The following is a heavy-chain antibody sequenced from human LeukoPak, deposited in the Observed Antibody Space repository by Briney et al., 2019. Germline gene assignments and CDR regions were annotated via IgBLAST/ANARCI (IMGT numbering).Heavy chain of an antibody. CDR1: GGTFSSYA. Sequence: ASVKVSCKASGGTFSSYAISWVRQAPGQRLEWMGWINAGNGNTKYSQEFQGRVTITRDTSAATAYMELSSLRHDDLAVYYCARGRGTSGSNRDFYYYYYMDVWGKGTTVTVSS. V-gene: IGHV1-3*03. CDR3: ARGRGTSGSNRDFYYYYYMDV. D-gene: IGHD2-15*01. CDR2: INAGNGNT. J-gene: IGHJ6*03.